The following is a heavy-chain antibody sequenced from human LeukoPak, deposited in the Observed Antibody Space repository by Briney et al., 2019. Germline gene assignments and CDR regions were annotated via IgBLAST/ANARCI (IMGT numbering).Heavy chain of an antibody. J-gene: IGHJ5*02. Sequence: GGSLRLSCAASGFTFSSYWMSWVRQAPGKGLEWVANIKEDGSEIHYVDSVKGRFTFSRDNAKNSLYLQMNSLRAEDTAVYYCARQTIVGATNWFDPWGQGTLVTVSS. CDR2: IKEDGSEI. D-gene: IGHD1-26*01. V-gene: IGHV3-7*03. CDR1: GFTFSSYW. CDR3: ARQTIVGATNWFDP.